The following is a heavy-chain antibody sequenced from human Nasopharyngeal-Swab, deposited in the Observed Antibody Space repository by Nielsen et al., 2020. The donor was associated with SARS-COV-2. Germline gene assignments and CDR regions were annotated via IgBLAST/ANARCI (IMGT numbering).Heavy chain of an antibody. CDR2: INAGNGNT. D-gene: IGHD6-13*01. CDR3: ARDLWSSSSWYALELTRGIDP. J-gene: IGHJ5*02. Sequence: WVRQAPGQGLEWMGWINAGNGNTKYSQKFQGRVTITRDTSASTAYMELSSLRSEDTAVYYCARDLWSSSSWYALELTRGIDPWGQGTLVTVSS. V-gene: IGHV1-3*01.